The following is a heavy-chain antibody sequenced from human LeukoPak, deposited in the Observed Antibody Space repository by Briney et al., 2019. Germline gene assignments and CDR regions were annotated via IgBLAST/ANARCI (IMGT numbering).Heavy chain of an antibody. J-gene: IGHJ3*02. V-gene: IGHV4-39*01. Sequence: KTSETLSLTCTVSGGSISSSSYYWGWIRQPPGKGLEWIGSVYYSGSTYYNPSLKSRVTISVDTSKNQFSLKLSSVTAADTAVYYCARAPRSYSNSPFDAFDIWGQGTMVTVSS. CDR2: VYYSGST. D-gene: IGHD4-11*01. CDR1: GGSISSSSYY. CDR3: ARAPRSYSNSPFDAFDI.